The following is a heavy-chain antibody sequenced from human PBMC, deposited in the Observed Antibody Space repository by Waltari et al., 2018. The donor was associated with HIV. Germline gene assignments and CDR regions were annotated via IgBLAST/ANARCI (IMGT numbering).Heavy chain of an antibody. J-gene: IGHJ4*02. V-gene: IGHV1-8*01. CDR2: MNPTSNYT. Sequence: QVQLVQSGAEVKKPGASVKVSCKASGYIFSSYEINWVRQATGQGLEWMGWMNPTSNYTGYAPNFQGRVTMTRSTSISTAYMELSSLRSEDTAIYYCARGRGSDFDYWGQGTLLTVSS. D-gene: IGHD1-26*01. CDR3: ARGRGSDFDY. CDR1: GYIFSSYE.